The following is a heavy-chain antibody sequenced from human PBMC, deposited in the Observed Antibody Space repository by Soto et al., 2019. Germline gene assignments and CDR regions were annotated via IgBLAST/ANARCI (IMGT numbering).Heavy chain of an antibody. Sequence: PGGSLRLSCAASGFTFSSYALTWVRQDPGRGLEWVSGISGSGGGTHYADSVKGRFTISRDNSKNTLFLQMNSLRAGDTAVYYCATTPQWELPTYMVYWGQGTLVTVSS. CDR3: ATTPQWELPTYMVY. D-gene: IGHD1-26*01. J-gene: IGHJ4*02. CDR2: ISGSGGGT. V-gene: IGHV3-23*01. CDR1: GFTFSSYA.